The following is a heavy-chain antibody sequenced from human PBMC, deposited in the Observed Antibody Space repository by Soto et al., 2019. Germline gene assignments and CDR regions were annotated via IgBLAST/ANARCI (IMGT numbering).Heavy chain of an antibody. CDR2: IVVGSGNT. CDR1: GFTFTSSA. D-gene: IGHD3-3*01. J-gene: IGHJ4*02. V-gene: IGHV1-58*02. CDR3: ATTLASPPPVIIVDD. Sequence: GASVKVSCKASGFTFTSSAMQWVRQARGQRLEWIGWIVVGSGNTNYAQKFQERVTITRDMSTSTAYMELSSLRSEDTAVYYFATTLASPPPVIIVDDWGQGTLVTVSS.